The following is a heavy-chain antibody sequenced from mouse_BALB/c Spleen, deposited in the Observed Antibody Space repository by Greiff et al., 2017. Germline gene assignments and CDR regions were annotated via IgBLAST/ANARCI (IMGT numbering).Heavy chain of an antibody. CDR1: GYSITSDYA. CDR3: ARCDDYEGYFDY. V-gene: IGHV3-2*02. D-gene: IGHD2-4*01. CDR2: ISYSGST. Sequence: EVKLQESGPGLVKPSQSLSLTCTVTGYSITSDYAWNWIRQFPGNKLEWMGYISYSGSTSYNPSLKSRISITRDTSKNQFFLQLNSVTTEDTATYYCARCDDYEGYFDYWGQGTTLTVSS. J-gene: IGHJ2*01.